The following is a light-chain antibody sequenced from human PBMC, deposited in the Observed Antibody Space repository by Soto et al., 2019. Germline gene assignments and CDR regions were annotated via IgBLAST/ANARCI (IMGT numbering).Light chain of an antibody. V-gene: IGKV3-20*01. CDR3: RQYGRSLGFA. Sequence: EIVLMQFPGILCLSRGERDGLFCRASKSVNGNFLAWYQERPGQAPRLLIYGASSRATGIPDRFSGSGSGTDFTLTISRLEPEDFAVYYCRQYGRSLGFALGGGTKVDIK. CDR1: KSVNGNF. CDR2: GAS. J-gene: IGKJ4*01.